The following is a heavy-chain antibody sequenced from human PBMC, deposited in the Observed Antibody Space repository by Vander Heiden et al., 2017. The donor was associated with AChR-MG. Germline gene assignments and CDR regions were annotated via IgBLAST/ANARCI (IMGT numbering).Heavy chain of an antibody. D-gene: IGHD6-6*01. CDR1: GYSFTSYW. CDR2: IYPGDSDT. CDR3: ARERKRGSSSSPVNPYYYYYGMDV. J-gene: IGHJ6*02. V-gene: IGHV5-51*01. Sequence: EVQLVQSGAEVKKPGESLKISCKGSGYSFTSYWIGWVRQMPGKGLEWMGIIYPGDSDTRYSPSFQGQVTISADKSISTAYLQWSSLKASDTAMYYCARERKRGSSSSPVNPYYYYYGMDVWGQGTTVTVSS.